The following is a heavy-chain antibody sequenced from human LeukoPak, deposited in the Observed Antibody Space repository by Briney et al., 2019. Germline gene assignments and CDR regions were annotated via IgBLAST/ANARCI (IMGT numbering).Heavy chain of an antibody. CDR1: GFTFGDYA. CDR2: IRSKAYGGTT. CDR3: TRAGRRLWFGELPVRNNWFDP. Sequence: GGSLRLSCTASGFTFGDYAMSWFRQAPGKGLEWVGFIRSKAYGGTTEYAASVKGRFTISRDDSKSIAYLQMNSLKTEDTAVYYCTRAGRRLWFGELPVRNNWFDPWGQGTLVTVSS. J-gene: IGHJ5*02. D-gene: IGHD3-10*01. V-gene: IGHV3-49*03.